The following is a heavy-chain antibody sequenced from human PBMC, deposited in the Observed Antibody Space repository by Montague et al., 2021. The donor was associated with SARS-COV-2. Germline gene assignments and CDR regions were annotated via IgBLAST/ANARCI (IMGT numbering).Heavy chain of an antibody. Sequence: CAISGESVSSHSATWNWIRQSPSRGLDWLGRTYYRSMWKSDYARSVKSRIAISPDTSKNQFSLQLSSVTPEDTALYYCVRGIEAAGSYDYWGQGTLVTVSS. CDR2: TYYRSMWKS. J-gene: IGHJ4*02. CDR3: VRGIEAAGSYDY. CDR1: GESVSSHSAT. V-gene: IGHV6-1*01. D-gene: IGHD6-13*01.